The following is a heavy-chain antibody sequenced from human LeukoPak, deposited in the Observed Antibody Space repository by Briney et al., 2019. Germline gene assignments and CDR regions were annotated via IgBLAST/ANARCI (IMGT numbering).Heavy chain of an antibody. V-gene: IGHV4-59*10. CDR3: ARVMAGYDAFDI. CDR2: IYTSGST. J-gene: IGHJ3*02. D-gene: IGHD6-19*01. Sequence: SSETLSLTCAVYGGSFSGYYWSWLRQPPGKGLEWIGRIYTSGSTNYNPSLKSRVTMSVDTSKNQFSLKLSSVTAADTAVYYCARVMAGYDAFDIWGQGTMVTVSS. CDR1: GGSFSGYY.